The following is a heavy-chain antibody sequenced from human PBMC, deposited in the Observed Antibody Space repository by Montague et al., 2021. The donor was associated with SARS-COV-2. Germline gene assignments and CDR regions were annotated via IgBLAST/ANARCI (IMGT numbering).Heavy chain of an antibody. CDR3: ARHRDNLGSLNWFAP. CDR2: IDYSGTT. CDR1: AGAIRDTDYF. D-gene: IGHD3-16*01. V-gene: IGHV4-39*01. J-gene: IGHJ5*02. Sequence: SETLSLTCTVSAGAIRDTDYFWGWIRQPPGKGLEWIGSIDYSGTTXHXXXXKXRVTISVDTSKNQFSLKLSSVTAADTAVYFCARHRDNLGSLNWFAPWGQGTLVTVSS.